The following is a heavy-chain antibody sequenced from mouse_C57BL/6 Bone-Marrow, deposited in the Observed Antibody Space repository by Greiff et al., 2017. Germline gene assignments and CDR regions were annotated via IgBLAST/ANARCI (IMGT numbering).Heavy chain of an antibody. CDR2: IDPENGDT. CDR1: GFNIKDDY. CDR3: TTLWYFDY. D-gene: IGHD1-1*02. V-gene: IGHV14-4*01. J-gene: IGHJ2*01. Sequence: VQLKQSGAELVRPGASVKLSCTASGFNIKDDYMHWVKQRPEQGLEWIGWIDPENGDTEYASKFQGNATITADTSSNTAYLQLSSLTSEDTAVYYCTTLWYFDYWGQGTTLTVSS.